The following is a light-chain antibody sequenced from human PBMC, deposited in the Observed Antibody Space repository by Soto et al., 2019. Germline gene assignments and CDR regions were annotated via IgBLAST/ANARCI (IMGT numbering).Light chain of an antibody. CDR2: DVS. CDR1: QNIGSW. V-gene: IGKV1-5*01. Sequence: DVQITQFPSTLSASVGDRVTITCRASQNIGSWLAWYQQKPGKAPKVLIYDVSNLETGVPSRFSGSGSGTEFTLTISSLQPDDFATYYCQQYNTYWTFGQGTKVDI. CDR3: QQYNTYWT. J-gene: IGKJ1*01.